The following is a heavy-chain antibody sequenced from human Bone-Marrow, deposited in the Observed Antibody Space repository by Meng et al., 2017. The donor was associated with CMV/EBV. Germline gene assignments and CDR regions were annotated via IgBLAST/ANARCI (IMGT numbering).Heavy chain of an antibody. V-gene: IGHV4-38-2*02. Sequence: LRLSHTVSGYSISSGYYWGWIRQPPGKGLEWIGSIYHSGSTYYNPSLKSRVTISVDTSKNQFSLKLSSVTAADTAVYYCARYTFGGVRVYYYGMDVWGQGTTVTVSS. CDR2: IYHSGST. D-gene: IGHD3-16*01. CDR3: ARYTFGGVRVYYYGMDV. CDR1: GYSISSGYY. J-gene: IGHJ6*02.